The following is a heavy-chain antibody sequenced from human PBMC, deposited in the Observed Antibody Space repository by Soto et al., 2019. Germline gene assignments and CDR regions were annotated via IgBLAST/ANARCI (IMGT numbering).Heavy chain of an antibody. V-gene: IGHV6-1*01. Sequence: SQTLSLTCVISGDSVSSNSAAWNWIRQSPSRGLEWLGRTYYRSQWYNDYAVSVKRRITINPDTSKNQFSLQLNSVTPEDTAVYCCARVYFLGMRTYNGMDVWGQGTTVTVSS. D-gene: IGHD7-27*01. CDR1: GDSVSSNSAA. CDR2: TYYRSQWYN. J-gene: IGHJ6*02. CDR3: ARVYFLGMRTYNGMDV.